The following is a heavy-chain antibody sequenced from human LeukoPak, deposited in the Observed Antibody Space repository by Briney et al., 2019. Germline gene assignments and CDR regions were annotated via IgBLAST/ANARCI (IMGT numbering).Heavy chain of an antibody. V-gene: IGHV1-2*06. Sequence: ASVKVSCKASGYTFTSYHVHWVRQAPGQGLEWMGRINPNSGGTNSAQIFQGGVAMTLDTSTSTAYMELSRLTSDDSAVYFCARSEYTFGPIGYWGQGTLVTVSS. CDR1: GYTFTSYH. CDR2: INPNSGGT. CDR3: ARSEYTFGPIGY. J-gene: IGHJ4*02. D-gene: IGHD5-18*01.